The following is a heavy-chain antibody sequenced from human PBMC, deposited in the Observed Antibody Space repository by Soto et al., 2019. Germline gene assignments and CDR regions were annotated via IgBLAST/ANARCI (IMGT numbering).Heavy chain of an antibody. Sequence: QVQLVESGGGVVQPGRSLRLSCAASGFTFSSYGMHWVRQAPGKGLEWVAVIWYDGSNKYYADSVKGRFTISRDNSKNTLYLQMNSLRAEDTAVYYCARPLKHRRNGYSCSSATYYYYGMDVWGQGTTVTVSS. CDR3: ARPLKHRRNGYSCSSATYYYYGMDV. CDR2: IWYDGSNK. CDR1: GFTFSSYG. J-gene: IGHJ6*02. V-gene: IGHV3-33*01. D-gene: IGHD6-13*01.